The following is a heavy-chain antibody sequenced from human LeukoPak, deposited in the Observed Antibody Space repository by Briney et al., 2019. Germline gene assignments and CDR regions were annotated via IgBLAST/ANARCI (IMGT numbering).Heavy chain of an antibody. V-gene: IGHV5-51*01. CDR2: IYPGDSDT. CDR3: ARLGGGDYGDYLDWFDP. J-gene: IGHJ5*02. CDR1: GYSFTNYW. D-gene: IGHD4-17*01. Sequence: GESLKISCQGSGYSFTNYWIGWVRQMPGKGLEWMGIIYPGDSDTRYSPSFQGQVTISADKSISTAYLQWSSLKASDTAMYYCARLGGGDYGDYLDWFDPWGQGTLVTVSS.